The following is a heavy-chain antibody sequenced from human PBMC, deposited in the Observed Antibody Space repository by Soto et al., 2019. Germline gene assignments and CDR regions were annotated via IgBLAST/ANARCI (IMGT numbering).Heavy chain of an antibody. CDR3: ATVLIAARLHYYGMDV. V-gene: IGHV1-18*01. CDR2: ISAYNGNT. Sequence: ASVKVSCKASGYTFTSYGISWVRQAPGQGLEWMGWISAYNGNTNYAQKLQGRVTMTTDTSTSTAYMELRSLRSGDTAVYYCATVLIAARLHYYGMDVWGQGTTVTVSS. J-gene: IGHJ6*02. CDR1: GYTFTSYG. D-gene: IGHD6-6*01.